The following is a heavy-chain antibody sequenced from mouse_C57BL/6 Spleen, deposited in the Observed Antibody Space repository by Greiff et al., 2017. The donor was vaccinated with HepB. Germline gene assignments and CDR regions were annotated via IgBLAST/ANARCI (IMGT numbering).Heavy chain of an antibody. CDR1: GFTFTDYY. CDR2: VYPYNGST. CDR3: VTGTRDCFDY. J-gene: IGHJ2*01. V-gene: IGHV1-36*01. D-gene: IGHD4-1*01. Sequence: EVQLQQSGPVLVKPGPSVKISCKASGFTFTDYYMHWVKQGPGKSLEWIGYVYPYNGSTSYNQKFKGKATLTVDTSSNTTYMELNSLTSEDSAVYYCVTGTRDCFDYWGQGTTLTVSA.